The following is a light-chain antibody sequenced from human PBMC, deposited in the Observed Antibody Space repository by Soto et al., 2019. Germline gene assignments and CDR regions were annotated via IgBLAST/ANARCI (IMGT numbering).Light chain of an antibody. J-gene: IGLJ1*01. CDR2: ENN. V-gene: IGLV1-51*02. CDR3: GTWDSSLSGNFV. Sequence: QSALTQPPSVSAAPGQKVTISCSGSSSNIGTNYVSWYQQLPGTAPKLLIYENNKRPSGIPDRFSGSRSGTSATLGITGLQTGDEADYYCGTWDSSLSGNFVSGTGTKVTVL. CDR1: SSNIGTNY.